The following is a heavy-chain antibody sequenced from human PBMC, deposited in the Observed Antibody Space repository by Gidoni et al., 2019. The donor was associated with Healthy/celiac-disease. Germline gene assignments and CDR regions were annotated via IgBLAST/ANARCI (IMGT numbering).Heavy chain of an antibody. CDR3: AREVNIVATTPLDY. CDR1: GCTFSSYA. CDR2: ISYDGSNK. Sequence: QVRLVESGGGVVQPGGSLRHSCAASGCTFSSYAMHWVRQAPGKGLEWVAVISYDGSNKYYADSVKGRFTISRDNSKNTLYLQMNSLRAEDTAVYYCAREVNIVATTPLDYWGQGTLVTVSS. D-gene: IGHD5-12*01. V-gene: IGHV3-30-3*01. J-gene: IGHJ4*02.